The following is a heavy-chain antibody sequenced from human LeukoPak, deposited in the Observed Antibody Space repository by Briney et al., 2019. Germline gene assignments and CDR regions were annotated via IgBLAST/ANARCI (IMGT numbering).Heavy chain of an antibody. V-gene: IGHV4-59*08. CDR3: AKHFAYSSSSYFDY. J-gene: IGHJ4*02. CDR1: GASVSSYY. CDR2: VYYTGST. Sequence: SSETLSLTCTVSGASVSSYYWNWIRQPPGKGLEWIGYVYYTGSTNYNPSLKSRVTMFEDKSKNQFSLRLYSVTVADTAVYYCAKHFAYSSSSYFDYWGQGSLVTVSS. D-gene: IGHD6-6*01.